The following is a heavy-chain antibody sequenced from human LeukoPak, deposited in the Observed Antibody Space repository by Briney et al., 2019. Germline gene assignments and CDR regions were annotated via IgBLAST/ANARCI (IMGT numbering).Heavy chain of an antibody. J-gene: IGHJ6*03. V-gene: IGHV1-2*04. CDR3: ARGHAGETHRYCYMDV. Sequence: GASVKVSCKASGYFFTDYYMHWVRQAPGQGLEWVGWINPHTGGTNYAQKFQGWVTMTRDTSITTAYMELSWLTSDDTAVYYCARGHAGETHRYCYMDVWGKGTTVTVSS. D-gene: IGHD2-21*01. CDR2: INPHTGGT. CDR1: GYFFTDYY.